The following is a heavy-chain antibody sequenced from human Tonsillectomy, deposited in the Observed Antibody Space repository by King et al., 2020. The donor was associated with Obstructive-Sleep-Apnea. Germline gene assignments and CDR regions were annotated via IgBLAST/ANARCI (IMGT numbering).Heavy chain of an antibody. Sequence: VQLVEAGGGLVQPGGSLRLSCAASGFSFSSYWMSWVRQAPGKGLEWVANIKQDGSEKYYVDFVKGRFTISRDNAKDSLCLQLNSLMAEGTAVYYCARDPGDFDYWGQGTLVTVSS. CDR3: ARDPGDFDY. V-gene: IGHV3-7*01. J-gene: IGHJ4*02. CDR2: IKQDGSEK. CDR1: GFSFSSYW.